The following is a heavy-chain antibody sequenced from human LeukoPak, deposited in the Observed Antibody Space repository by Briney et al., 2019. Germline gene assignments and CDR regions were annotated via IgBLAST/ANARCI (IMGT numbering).Heavy chain of an antibody. J-gene: IGHJ4*02. V-gene: IGHV3-23*01. Sequence: SGGSLRLSCAASGFTFSSYSMNWARQAPGKGLEWVSAISGSGGSTYYADSVKGRFTISRDNSKNTLYLQMNSLRAEDTAVYYCAKASAMIVVVSKHFDYWGQGTLVTVSS. CDR1: GFTFSSYS. CDR2: ISGSGGST. CDR3: AKASAMIVVVSKHFDY. D-gene: IGHD3-22*01.